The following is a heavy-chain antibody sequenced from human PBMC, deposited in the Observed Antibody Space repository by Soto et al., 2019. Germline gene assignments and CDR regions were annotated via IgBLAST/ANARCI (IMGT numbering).Heavy chain of an antibody. CDR1: GFTVSSNY. CDR2: IYSGGTT. CDR3: VRNIGWDTPMVH. J-gene: IGHJ4*02. D-gene: IGHD5-18*01. V-gene: IGHV3-66*01. Sequence: EVQLVESGGGLVQPGGSLRVSCAASGFTVSSNYMSWVRQAPGKGLEWVSVIYSGGTTYYADSVKGRFTISRDNSRNTLYLQMNSLRAEDTAVYYCVRNIGWDTPMVHWGQGTLVTVSS.